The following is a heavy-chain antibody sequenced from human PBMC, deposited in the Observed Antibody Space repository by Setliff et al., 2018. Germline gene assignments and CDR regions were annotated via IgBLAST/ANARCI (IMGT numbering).Heavy chain of an antibody. CDR1: GFTFSSLW. D-gene: IGHD3-16*01. Sequence: GGSLRLSCSASGFTFSSLWMAWVRQAPGKGLEWVANINRGGSDQFYVESVKGRFTISRDNAKNSLYLQMNSLRVEDTAVYYCARDPIGPFLSYMDDWGKGTTVTVSS. CDR3: ARDPIGPFLSYMDD. V-gene: IGHV3-7*01. J-gene: IGHJ6*03. CDR2: INRGGSDQ.